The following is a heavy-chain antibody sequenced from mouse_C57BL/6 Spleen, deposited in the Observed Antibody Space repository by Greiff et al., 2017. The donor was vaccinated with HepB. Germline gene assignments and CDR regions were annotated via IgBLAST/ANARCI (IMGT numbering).Heavy chain of an antibody. CDR1: GYTFTSYW. V-gene: IGHV1-50*01. Sequence: QVQLQQPGAELVKPGASVKLSCKASGYTFTSYWMQWVKQRPGQGLEWIGEIDPSDSYTNYNQKFKGKATLTVDTSSSTAYMQLSSLTSEDSAVYYCARSGSGLRRRGYAMDYWGQGTSVTVSS. CDR3: ARSGSGLRRRGYAMDY. D-gene: IGHD2-4*01. J-gene: IGHJ4*01. CDR2: IDPSDSYT.